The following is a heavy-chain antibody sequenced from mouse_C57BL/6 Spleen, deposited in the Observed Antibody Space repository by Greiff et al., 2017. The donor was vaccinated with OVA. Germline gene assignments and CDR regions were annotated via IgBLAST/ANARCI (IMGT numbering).Heavy chain of an antibody. V-gene: IGHV5-2*01. D-gene: IGHD1-1*01. CDR3: ARHGDYYSSSNYWYFDV. CDR1: EYEFPSHV. Sequence: VKLVESGGGLVQPGESLKLSCESNEYEFPSHVMSWVRKTPEKRLELVAAINSDGGSTYYPDTMERRFIISRDNTKKTLYLQMSSLRSEDTALYYCARHGDYYSSSNYWYFDVWGTGTTVTVSS. J-gene: IGHJ1*03. CDR2: INSDGGST.